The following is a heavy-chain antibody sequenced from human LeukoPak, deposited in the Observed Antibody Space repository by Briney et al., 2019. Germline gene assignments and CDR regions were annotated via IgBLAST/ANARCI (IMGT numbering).Heavy chain of an antibody. D-gene: IGHD3-10*01. CDR3: ARKYYGYFDY. V-gene: IGHV3-7*03. Sequence: GGSLRLSCAASGFTFSSYWMSWVRQAPGKGLEWVANIKQEGTEKYYVDSVKGRFTISRDNSKNTLYLQMNSLRAEDTAVYYCARKYYGYFDYWGQGTLVTVSS. CDR1: GFTFSSYW. CDR2: IKQEGTEK. J-gene: IGHJ4*02.